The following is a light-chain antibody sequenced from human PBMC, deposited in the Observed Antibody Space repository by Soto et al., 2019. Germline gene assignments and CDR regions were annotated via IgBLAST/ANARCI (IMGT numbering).Light chain of an antibody. Sequence: GDRVAITCRASQTISTWLAWYQLKPGKAPKLLIFDASSLESGVPSRFGGSGSGTEFTLTISSLQPDDFATYYCQQYNSYSWTCGQGTKVEVK. CDR1: QTISTW. V-gene: IGKV1-5*01. CDR2: DAS. J-gene: IGKJ1*01. CDR3: QQYNSYSWT.